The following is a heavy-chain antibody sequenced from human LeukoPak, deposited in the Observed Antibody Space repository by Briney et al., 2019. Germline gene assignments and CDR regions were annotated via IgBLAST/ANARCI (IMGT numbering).Heavy chain of an antibody. CDR3: AKGQNYYDSSAFDY. CDR2: ISGSGGST. Sequence: PGGSLRLSCAASGFIVSSRYMSWVRQAPGKGLEWVSAISGSGGSTYYADSVKGRFTISRDNSKNTLYLQMNSLRAEDTAVYYCAKGQNYYDSSAFDYWGQGTLVTVSS. V-gene: IGHV3-23*01. CDR1: GFIVSSRY. D-gene: IGHD3-22*01. J-gene: IGHJ4*02.